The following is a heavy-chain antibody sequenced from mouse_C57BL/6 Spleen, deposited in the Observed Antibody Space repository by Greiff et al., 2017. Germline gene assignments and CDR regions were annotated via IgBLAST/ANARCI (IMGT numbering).Heavy chain of an antibody. Sequence: VMLVESGPELVKPGASVKISCKASGYAFSSSWLTWVKQRPGKGLEWIGRIYPGDGDTNYNGKFKGKATLTADKSSSTAYMQLSSLTSEDSAVYFCARLAGYDGFAYWGQGTLVTVSA. V-gene: IGHV1-82*01. J-gene: IGHJ3*01. CDR3: ARLAGYDGFAY. D-gene: IGHD2-2*01. CDR1: GYAFSSSW. CDR2: IYPGDGDT.